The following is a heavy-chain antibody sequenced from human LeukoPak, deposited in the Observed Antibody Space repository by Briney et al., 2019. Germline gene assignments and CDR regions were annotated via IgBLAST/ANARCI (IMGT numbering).Heavy chain of an antibody. CDR2: IRSKANSYAT. CDR1: GFTFSGSA. D-gene: IGHD4-23*01. V-gene: IGHV3-73*01. J-gene: IGHJ3*01. Sequence: GGSLRLSCAVSGFTFSGSAMHWVRQASGKGLEWVGRIRSKANSYATAHAASVKGRFIISREDSKNTAYLQMNSLKSDDTAVYYCSRGAYGGNRDAFDVWGQGTMVTVSS. CDR3: SRGAYGGNRDAFDV.